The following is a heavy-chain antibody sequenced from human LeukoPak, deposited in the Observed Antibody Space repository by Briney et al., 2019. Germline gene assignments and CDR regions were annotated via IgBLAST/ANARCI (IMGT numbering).Heavy chain of an antibody. J-gene: IGHJ4*02. D-gene: IGHD6-19*01. CDR1: GGSISSSSYY. CDR2: IYYSGST. CDR3: AREMYSSGWYERYFDY. Sequence: SETLSLTCTVSGGSISSSSYYWGWIRQPPGKGLEWIGSIYYSGSTYCNPSLKSRVTISVDTSKNQFSLKLSSVTAADTAVYYCAREMYSSGWYERYFDYWGQGTLVTVSS. V-gene: IGHV4-39*07.